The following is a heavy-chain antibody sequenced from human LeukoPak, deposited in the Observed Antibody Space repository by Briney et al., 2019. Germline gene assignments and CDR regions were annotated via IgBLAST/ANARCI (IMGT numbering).Heavy chain of an antibody. J-gene: IGHJ4*02. V-gene: IGHV1-46*01. CDR3: ASSRYYYDSSGYYSLDY. D-gene: IGHD3-22*01. Sequence: ASVKVSCKASGYTFTSYYMHWVRQAPGQGLEWMGIINPSGGSTSYAQKFQGRVTMTRDTSTSTVYMELSSLRSEDTAVYYCASSRYYYDSSGYYSLDYWGQGTLVTVSS. CDR1: GYTFTSYY. CDR2: INPSGGST.